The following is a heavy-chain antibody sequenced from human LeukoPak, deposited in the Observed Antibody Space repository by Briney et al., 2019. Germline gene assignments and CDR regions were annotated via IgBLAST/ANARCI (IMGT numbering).Heavy chain of an antibody. CDR1: DGSISSYY. V-gene: IGHV4-59*01. CDR2: IYYSGST. J-gene: IGHJ3*02. Sequence: PSETLSLTCTVSDGSISSYYWSWIRQPPGKGLEWIGYIYYSGSTNYNPSLKSRVTISLDTSKNQFSLKLSSVTAADTAVYSCAGGVYCSSTSCSGGAFDIWGQGTMVTVSS. D-gene: IGHD2-2*01. CDR3: AGGVYCSSTSCSGGAFDI.